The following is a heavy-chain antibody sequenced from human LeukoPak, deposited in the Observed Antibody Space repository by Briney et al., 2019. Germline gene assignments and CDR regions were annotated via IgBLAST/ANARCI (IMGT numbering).Heavy chain of an antibody. D-gene: IGHD3-22*01. CDR3: ARGAHYYDSGFDP. CDR2: INPNSGGT. V-gene: IGHV1-2*02. J-gene: IGHJ5*02. Sequence: ASVKVSCKASGYTFTGYYMHWVRQAPGQGLEWMGWINPNSGGTNYAQKFQGRVTMTRNTSISTACMELNSLTSEDTAVYYCARGAHYYDSGFDPWGQGTLVTVSS. CDR1: GYTFTGYY.